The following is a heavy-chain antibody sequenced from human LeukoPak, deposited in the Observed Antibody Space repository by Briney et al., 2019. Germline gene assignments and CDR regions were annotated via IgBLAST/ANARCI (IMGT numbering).Heavy chain of an antibody. Sequence: PGGSLRLSCAASGFTFSSYEMSWVRQAPGKGLEWVSYISSSGSTIYYADSVKGRFTISRDNAKNSLYLQMNSLRAEDTAVYYCAREAIVGSYYFDYWGQGTLVTVSS. CDR3: AREAIVGSYYFDY. D-gene: IGHD1-26*01. CDR1: GFTFSSYE. V-gene: IGHV3-48*03. CDR2: ISSSGSTI. J-gene: IGHJ4*02.